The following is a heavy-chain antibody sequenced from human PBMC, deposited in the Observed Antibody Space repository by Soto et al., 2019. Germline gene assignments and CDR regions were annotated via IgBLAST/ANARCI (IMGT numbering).Heavy chain of an antibody. CDR3: AKVVYSGSYYGIDY. J-gene: IGHJ4*02. CDR2: ISYEGSKK. CDR1: GFTFSSYA. D-gene: IGHD1-26*01. V-gene: IGHV3-30*18. Sequence: GGSLRLSCAASGFTFSSYAMHWVRQAPGKGLEWVAVISYEGSKKYYADSVKGRLAISRDNSKNTLSLQMDSLRAEDTAVYYCAKVVYSGSYYGIDYWGQGTLVTVSS.